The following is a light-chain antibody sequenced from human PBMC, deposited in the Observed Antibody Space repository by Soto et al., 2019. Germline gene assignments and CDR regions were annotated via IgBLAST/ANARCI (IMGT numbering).Light chain of an antibody. Sequence: TLSLSPGERATLSFRASQSVSSSYLAWYQQKPGQAPRLLIYDASSRATGIPDRFSGSGSGTDFTLTISRLEPEDFAVYYCQQQYGSSRTFGQGTKVDIK. J-gene: IGKJ1*01. CDR2: DAS. CDR3: QQQYGSSRT. CDR1: QSVSSSY. V-gene: IGKV3-20*01.